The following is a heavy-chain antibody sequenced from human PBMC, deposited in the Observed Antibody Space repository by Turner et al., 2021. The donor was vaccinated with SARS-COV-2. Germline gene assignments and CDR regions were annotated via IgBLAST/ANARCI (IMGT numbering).Heavy chain of an antibody. D-gene: IGHD5-12*01. CDR3: ARHQWLRGAFDI. Sequence: QVQLQESGPGLVKPSETLSLTCTVSGGSIRSYFWSWIRQPPGKGLEWIGYIYYSGSTNYNPSLKSRVTISVDTSKNQFSLKLSSMTAADTAVYFCARHQWLRGAFDIWGQGTMVTVSS. CDR2: IYYSGST. J-gene: IGHJ3*02. V-gene: IGHV4-59*08. CDR1: GGSIRSYF.